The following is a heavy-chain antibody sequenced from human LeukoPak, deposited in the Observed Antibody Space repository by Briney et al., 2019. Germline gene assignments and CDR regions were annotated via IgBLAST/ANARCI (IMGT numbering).Heavy chain of an antibody. V-gene: IGHV4-4*07. CDR3: ARHDGSSWYYAFDV. Sequence: KPSETLSLTCTVAGGSISSYYWSWIRQPAGKGLEWIGRIYTSGSTNYNPSLKSRVTMSVDTSKNQFSLKLSSVTAAGTAVYYCARHDGSSWYYAFDVWGQGTMVTVSS. CDR1: GGSISSYY. CDR2: IYTSGST. D-gene: IGHD6-13*01. J-gene: IGHJ3*01.